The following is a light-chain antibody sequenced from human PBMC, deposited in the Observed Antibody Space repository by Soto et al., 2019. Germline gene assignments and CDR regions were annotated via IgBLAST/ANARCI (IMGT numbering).Light chain of an antibody. J-gene: IGLJ1*01. V-gene: IGLV2-14*01. CDR2: EVS. CDR3: KSYTTSSTLV. Sequence: QSALTQPASVSGSPGQSITISCTGTSSDVGSYNYVSWYQQHPGKAPKLIIYEVSNRPSGVSNRFSGSKSGNTASLTISGLQAEDEADYYCKSYTTSSTLVFRTGTKLTVL. CDR1: SSDVGSYNY.